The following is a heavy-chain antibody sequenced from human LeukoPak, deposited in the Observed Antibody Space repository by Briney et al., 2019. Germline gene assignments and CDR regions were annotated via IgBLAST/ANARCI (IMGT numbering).Heavy chain of an antibody. V-gene: IGHV3-21*01. Sequence: GGSLRLSCAASGFAVSDYTMNWVRQAPGKGLEWISSISRSQTYIYYADSVKGRFTISRDNAKNSLYLQMNSLRAEDTAVYYCARGSGVVTDFDYWGQGTLVTVSS. CDR3: ARGSGVVTDFDY. J-gene: IGHJ4*02. D-gene: IGHD2-21*02. CDR1: GFAVSDYT. CDR2: ISRSQTYI.